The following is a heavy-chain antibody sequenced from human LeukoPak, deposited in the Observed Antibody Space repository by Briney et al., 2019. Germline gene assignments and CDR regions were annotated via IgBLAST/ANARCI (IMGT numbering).Heavy chain of an antibody. CDR3: AREGSSSFDY. CDR2: TYYRSKWYY. Sequence: SQTLSLTCALSGDXVSSNSAAWNWIRQSPSGRLEWLGRTYYRSKWYYDYAVSVTSRITINPDTSKNQFSLHLNSVTPADTAVYYCAREGSSSFDYWGQGTLVTVSS. J-gene: IGHJ4*02. CDR1: GDXVSSNSAA. V-gene: IGHV6-1*01. D-gene: IGHD3-10*01.